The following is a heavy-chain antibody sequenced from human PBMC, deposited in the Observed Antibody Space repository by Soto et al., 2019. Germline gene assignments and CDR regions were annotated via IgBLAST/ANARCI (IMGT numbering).Heavy chain of an antibody. CDR3: ARTQGGVWGSYRSPFDY. CDR2: ISAYNGNT. J-gene: IGHJ4*02. Sequence: QVQLVQSGAEVKKPGASVKVSCKASGYTFTSYGISWVRQAPGQGLEWMGWISAYNGNTNYAQKLQGRVTMTTDTSTSTADMELRSLRSDDTAVYYCARTQGGVWGSYRSPFDYWGQGTLVTVSS. CDR1: GYTFTSYG. V-gene: IGHV1-18*01. D-gene: IGHD3-16*02.